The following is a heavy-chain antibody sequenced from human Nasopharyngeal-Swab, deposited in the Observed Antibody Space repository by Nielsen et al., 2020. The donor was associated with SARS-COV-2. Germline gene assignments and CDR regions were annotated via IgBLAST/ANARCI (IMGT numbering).Heavy chain of an antibody. CDR1: GITFSSYS. CDR3: AVTPTRRTGWFDP. Sequence: GESLKISCAASGITFSSYSMNWVRQAPGKGPEWVSYISSSRTTIHYADSVKGRFTISRDNAKNSLYLQMNSLRAEDTAVYYCAVTPTRRTGWFDPWGQGTLVTVSS. D-gene: IGHD4-23*01. CDR2: ISSSRTTI. J-gene: IGHJ5*02. V-gene: IGHV3-48*01.